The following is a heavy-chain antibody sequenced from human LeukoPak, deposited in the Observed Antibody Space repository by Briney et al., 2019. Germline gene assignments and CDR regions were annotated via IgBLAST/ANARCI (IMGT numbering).Heavy chain of an antibody. CDR3: AGSSKYYYVAFGY. CDR1: GVSISSYS. CDR2: IYNTGST. J-gene: IGHJ4*02. V-gene: IGHV4-59*08. Sequence: SETLSLTCTVSGVSISSYSWSWIRQPPGKGLEWIGYIYNTGSTNYNPSLKSRGTISVDTSKNQFSLRLSSVTAADTAVYYCAGSSKYYYVAFGYWGQGTLVTVSS. D-gene: IGHD3-22*01.